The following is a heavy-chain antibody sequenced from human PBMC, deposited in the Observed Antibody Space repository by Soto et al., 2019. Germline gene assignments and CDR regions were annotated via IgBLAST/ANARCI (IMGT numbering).Heavy chain of an antibody. Sequence: EVQLLESGGGLVQPGGSLRLSCAASGFTFSSYAMSWVRQAPGKGLEWVSAISGSGGSTYYADSVKGRFTISRDNSKNTLYLQMNSLRAEDTAVYYCASAYYYDSSGYRKDDYWGQGTLVTVSS. J-gene: IGHJ4*02. D-gene: IGHD3-22*01. CDR3: ASAYYYDSSGYRKDDY. V-gene: IGHV3-23*01. CDR2: ISGSGGST. CDR1: GFTFSSYA.